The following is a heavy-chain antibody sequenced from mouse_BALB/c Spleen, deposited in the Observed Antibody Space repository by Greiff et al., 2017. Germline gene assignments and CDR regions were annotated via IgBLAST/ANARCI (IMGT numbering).Heavy chain of an antibody. CDR2: ISSGGST. CDR1: GFTFSSYA. Sequence: EVKVEESGGGLVKPGGSLKLSCAASGFTFSSYAMSWVRQTPEKRLEWVASISSGGSTYYPDSVKGRFTISRDNARNILYLQMSSLRSEDTAMYYCARGGYGITTVEIYAMDYWGQGTSVTVSS. CDR3: ARGGYGITTVEIYAMDY. V-gene: IGHV5-6-5*01. D-gene: IGHD1-1*01. J-gene: IGHJ4*01.